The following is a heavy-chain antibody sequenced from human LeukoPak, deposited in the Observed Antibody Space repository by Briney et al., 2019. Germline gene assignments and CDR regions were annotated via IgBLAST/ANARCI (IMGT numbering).Heavy chain of an antibody. D-gene: IGHD2-2*01. CDR1: GYTFTDYY. V-gene: IGHV1-2*06. J-gene: IGHJ5*02. CDR2: INPNSGGT. CDR3: ARDWEHCSSSNCYVGWWLDP. Sequence: ASVKVSCKASGYTFTDYYMYWVRQAPGQGLEWMGRINPNSGGTNYAQKFQGRVTMTRDTSISTAYMELSRLTSDDTAVYYCARDWEHCSSSNCYVGWWLDPWGQGTLVTVSS.